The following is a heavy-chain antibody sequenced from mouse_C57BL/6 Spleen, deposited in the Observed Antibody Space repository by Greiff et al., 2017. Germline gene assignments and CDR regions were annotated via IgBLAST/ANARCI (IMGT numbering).Heavy chain of an antibody. CDR2: ISSGSSTI. V-gene: IGHV5-17*01. CDR3: ARLDYYGSRGYFDV. Sequence: EVMLVESGGGLVKPGGSLKLSCAASGFTFSDYGMHWVRQAPEKGLEWVAYISSGSSTIYYADTVKGRFTISRDNAKNTLFLQMTSLRSEDTAMYYCARLDYYGSRGYFDVWGTGTTVTVSS. J-gene: IGHJ1*03. CDR1: GFTFSDYG. D-gene: IGHD1-1*01.